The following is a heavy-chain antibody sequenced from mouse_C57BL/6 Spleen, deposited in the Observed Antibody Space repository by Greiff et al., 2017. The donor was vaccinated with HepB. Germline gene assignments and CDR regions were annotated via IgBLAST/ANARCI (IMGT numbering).Heavy chain of an antibody. D-gene: IGHD2-3*01. J-gene: IGHJ1*03. V-gene: IGHV1-80*01. CDR2: IYPGDGDT. CDR1: GYAFSSYW. CDR3: ARAIDGYYGYFDV. Sequence: VQLQQSGAELVKPGASVKISCKASGYAFSSYWMNWVKQRPGKGLEWIGQIYPGDGDTNYNGKFKGKATLTADKSSSTAYMQLSSLTSEDSAVYFCARAIDGYYGYFDVWGTGTTVTVSS.